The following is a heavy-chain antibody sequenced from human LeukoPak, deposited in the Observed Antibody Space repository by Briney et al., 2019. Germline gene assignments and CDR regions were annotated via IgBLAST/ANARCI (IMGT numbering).Heavy chain of an antibody. Sequence: GGSLRLSCAASGFTFSSYAVHWLRQAPGKGLVGVAVISYDESNKYNAHTVKGPFTISRDNAKSTLYLQMNSVRAEDTAVYYCSRDRSYLALHFDYWGQGTLVTVSS. J-gene: IGHJ4*02. CDR1: GFTFSSYA. CDR3: SRDRSYLALHFDY. CDR2: ISYDESNK. V-gene: IGHV3-30*01.